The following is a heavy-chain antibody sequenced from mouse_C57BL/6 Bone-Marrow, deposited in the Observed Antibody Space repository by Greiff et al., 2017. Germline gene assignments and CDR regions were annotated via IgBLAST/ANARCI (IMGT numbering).Heavy chain of an antibody. CDR2: IDPENGDT. V-gene: IGHV14-4*01. Sequence: EVQGVESGAELVRPGASVKLSCTASGFNIKDDYMHWVKQRPEQGLEWIGWIDPENGDTEYASKFQGKATITADTSSNTAYLQLSSLTSEDTAVYYCIARGYYYGTTGGQGTTLTVSS. D-gene: IGHD1-1*01. CDR1: GFNIKDDY. CDR3: IARGYYYGTT. J-gene: IGHJ2*01.